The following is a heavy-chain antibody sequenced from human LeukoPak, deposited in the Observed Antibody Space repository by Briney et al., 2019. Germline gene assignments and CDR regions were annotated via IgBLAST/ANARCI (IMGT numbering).Heavy chain of an antibody. Sequence: QSGGSLRLSCAASGFTFSSYWMTWVRQAPGKGLEWVANIKRDGTEKYYVDSVKGRFTISRDNAQNSLYLQMNSLRVEDTAVYYCARVYSGVYFDYWGQGTLVTVSS. J-gene: IGHJ4*02. D-gene: IGHD1-26*01. V-gene: IGHV3-7*04. CDR1: GFTFSSYW. CDR3: ARVYSGVYFDY. CDR2: IKRDGTEK.